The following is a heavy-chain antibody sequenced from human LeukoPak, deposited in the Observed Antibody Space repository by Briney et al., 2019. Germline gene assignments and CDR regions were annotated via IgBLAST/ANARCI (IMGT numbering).Heavy chain of an antibody. J-gene: IGHJ1*01. D-gene: IGHD6-13*01. V-gene: IGHV3-48*02. CDR2: ISSSSSTI. CDR3: ARAAPYSSSFKYFQH. Sequence: GGSLRLSCAASGFTFSSYSMNWVRQAPGKELEWVSYISSSSSTIYYADSVKGRFTISRDNAKNSLYLQMNSLRDEDTAVYYCARAAPYSSSFKYFQHWGQGTLVTVSS. CDR1: GFTFSSYS.